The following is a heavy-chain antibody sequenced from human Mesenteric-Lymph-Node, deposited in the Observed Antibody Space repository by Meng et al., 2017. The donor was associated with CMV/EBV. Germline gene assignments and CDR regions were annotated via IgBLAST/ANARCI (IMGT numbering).Heavy chain of an antibody. J-gene: IGHJ4*02. V-gene: IGHV3-74*01. CDR2: LNRDGSTT. Sequence: GGSLRLSCAASGFSFSNYEMHGVRQAPGKGLVWVSGLNRDGSTTTYADSVKGRFTISRDNAKNTLYLQMISLRAEDTAVYYCARARDFDWLLTVDYWGQGTLVTVSS. D-gene: IGHD3-9*01. CDR1: GFSFSNYE. CDR3: ARARDFDWLLTVDY.